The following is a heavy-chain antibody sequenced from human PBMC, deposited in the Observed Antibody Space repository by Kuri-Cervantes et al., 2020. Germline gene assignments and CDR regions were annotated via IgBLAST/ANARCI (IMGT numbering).Heavy chain of an antibody. V-gene: IGHV3-30*02. J-gene: IGHJ4*02. Sequence: GESLKISCAASGFTFSSYGMHWVRQAPGKGLEWVAFIRYDGSNKYYADSVKGRFTISRDNSKNTLYLQMNSLRAEDTALYYCARVAGYSYGYWGYWGQGTLVTVSS. CDR2: IRYDGSNK. D-gene: IGHD5-18*01. CDR1: GFTFSSYG. CDR3: ARVAGYSYGYWGY.